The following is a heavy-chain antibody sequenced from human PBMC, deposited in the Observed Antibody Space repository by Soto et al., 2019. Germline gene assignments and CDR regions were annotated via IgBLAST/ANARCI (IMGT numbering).Heavy chain of an antibody. CDR3: ARHAPLEHSVWTAAGTTWFDP. Sequence: QLQLQESGPGLVKPSETLSLTCTVSGGSISSSSYYWGWIRQPPGKGLEWIGSIYYSGSTYYNPSLKSRVTISVDTSKNQFSLKLSSVTAADTAVYYCARHAPLEHSVWTAAGTTWFDPWGQGTLVTVSS. V-gene: IGHV4-39*01. CDR2: IYYSGST. J-gene: IGHJ5*02. D-gene: IGHD6-13*01. CDR1: GGSISSSSYY.